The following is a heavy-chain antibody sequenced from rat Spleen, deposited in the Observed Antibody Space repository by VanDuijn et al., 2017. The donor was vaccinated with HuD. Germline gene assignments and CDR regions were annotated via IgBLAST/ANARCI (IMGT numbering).Heavy chain of an antibody. CDR3: TRENWVFDY. CDR2: ISYDGSST. D-gene: IGHD5-1*01. CDR1: GFTFSNYD. Sequence: EVQLVESGGGLVQPGRSMKLSCAASGFTFSNYDMAWVRQAPTKGLEWVASISYDGSSTYYRDSVKGRFTISREDGRSTLYLQMNSLRSEDTATYYCTRENWVFDYWGQGVMVTVSS. J-gene: IGHJ2*01. V-gene: IGHV5-20*01.